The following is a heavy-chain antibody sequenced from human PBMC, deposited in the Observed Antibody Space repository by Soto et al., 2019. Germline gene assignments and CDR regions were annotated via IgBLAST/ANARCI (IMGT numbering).Heavy chain of an antibody. Sequence: SETLSLTCTVSGGSISSCGYYWSWIRHHPGKGLDWIGYIYYSGSTYYNPSLKSRVTISVDTSKNQFSLKLSSVTAADTAVYYCARGGYYYDSSGTTAYCFDYWGQGTLVTVSS. CDR3: ARGGYYYDSSGTTAYCFDY. D-gene: IGHD3-22*01. V-gene: IGHV4-31*03. J-gene: IGHJ4*02. CDR2: IYYSGST. CDR1: GGSISSCGYY.